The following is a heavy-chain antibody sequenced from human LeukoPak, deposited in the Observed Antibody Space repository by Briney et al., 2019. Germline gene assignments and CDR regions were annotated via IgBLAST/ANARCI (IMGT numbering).Heavy chain of an antibody. D-gene: IGHD1-26*01. CDR2: IYSGGST. Sequence: PGGSLGLSCAASGFTVSSNHMSWVRQAPGKGLEWVSIIYSGGSTFYADSVKGRFTISRDNSKNTLYLQMNSLRAEDTAVYYCARGGSYLSAFDIWGQGTMVTVSS. J-gene: IGHJ3*02. CDR1: GFTVSSNH. V-gene: IGHV3-53*01. CDR3: ARGGSYLSAFDI.